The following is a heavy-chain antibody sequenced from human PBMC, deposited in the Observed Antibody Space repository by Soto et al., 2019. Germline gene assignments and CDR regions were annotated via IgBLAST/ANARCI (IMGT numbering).Heavy chain of an antibody. Sequence: SSETLSLTCAVSGDSISGSQWWSWDRLPPGKGLEWIGGISHTGTTNYNPSLKSRVTMSVDKPKNQFSLNLTSVTAADTAVYYCAGVISGRDEYFDYWGQGTVVTVSS. CDR1: GDSISGSQW. CDR2: ISHTGTT. V-gene: IGHV4-4*02. D-gene: IGHD2-15*01. J-gene: IGHJ4*02. CDR3: AGVISGRDEYFDY.